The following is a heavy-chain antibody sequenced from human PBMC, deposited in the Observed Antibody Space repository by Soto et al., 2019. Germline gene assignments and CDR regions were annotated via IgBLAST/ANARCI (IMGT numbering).Heavy chain of an antibody. CDR3: AKDIRSGWFH. Sequence: EVQLLESVGGLVQPGGSLRLSCAASGFTFSSYAMSWVRQAPGKGLEWVSAVSGSGGSTYYADSVKGRFTISRDNSKNTQYLQMISLRAEDTAVHYCAKDIRSGWFHWGQGTMVAVSS. D-gene: IGHD6-19*01. CDR2: VSGSGGST. J-gene: IGHJ1*01. V-gene: IGHV3-23*01. CDR1: GFTFSSYA.